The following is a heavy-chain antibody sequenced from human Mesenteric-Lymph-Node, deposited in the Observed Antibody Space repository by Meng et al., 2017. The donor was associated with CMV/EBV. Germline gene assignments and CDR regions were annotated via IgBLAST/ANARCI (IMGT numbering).Heavy chain of an antibody. D-gene: IGHD4-23*01. CDR2: TNHSGST. CDR3: ARHQRWLKSEGGFNY. Sequence: QQGVAGLWMPVAAVAPLCACHGCSCSGYSWIGVRQPPGKGLEWIGETNHSGSTHYNPFLKSRVTISVDTSKNQFSLKLSSVTAADTAVYYCARHQRWLKSEGGFNYWGQGTLVTVSS. CDR1: GCSCSGYS. V-gene: IGHV4-34*01. J-gene: IGHJ4*02.